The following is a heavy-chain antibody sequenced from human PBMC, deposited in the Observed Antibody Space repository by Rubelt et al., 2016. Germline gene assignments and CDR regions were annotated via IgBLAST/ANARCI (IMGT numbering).Heavy chain of an antibody. CDR2: IYHSGST. V-gene: IGHV4-38-2*02. CDR1: GYSISSGYY. D-gene: IGHD1/OR15-1a*01. J-gene: IGHJ4*02. CDR3: ARGGYNWNIEGPVDY. Sequence: QVQLQESGPGLVKPSETLPLTCTVSGYSISSGYYWGWIRQPPGKGLEWIGSIYHSGSTNYNPSLKGRVNSAVDTSKNRFSRKLSSVTGADTAVYYCARGGYNWNIEGPVDYWGQGTLVTVSS.